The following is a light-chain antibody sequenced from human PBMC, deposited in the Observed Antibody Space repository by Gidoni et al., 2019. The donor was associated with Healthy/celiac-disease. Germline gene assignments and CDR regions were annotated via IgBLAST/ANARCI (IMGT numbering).Light chain of an antibody. CDR1: QSVSSSY. J-gene: IGKJ3*01. CDR2: GAS. V-gene: IGKV3-20*01. Sequence: EIVLTQSPGTLSLSPGERATLSCRASQSVSSSYLAWYQQKPGQAPRLLIYGASSRATGIPDRFSGSGSGTDFTLTISRLEPEDFAVYYCQFEVTFGPGTKVDIK. CDR3: QFEVT.